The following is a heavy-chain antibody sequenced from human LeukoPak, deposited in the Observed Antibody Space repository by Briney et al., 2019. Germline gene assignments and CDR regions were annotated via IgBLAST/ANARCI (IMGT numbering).Heavy chain of an antibody. CDR3: ARDRVPRVVATMGV. D-gene: IGHD5-12*01. Sequence: ASVKVSCKASGYTFTSYGISWVRQAPGQGLEWMGWISAYNGNTNYAQKLQGRVTMTTDTSTGTAYMELSSLRSEDTAVYYCARDRVPRVVATMGVWGQGTLVTVSS. J-gene: IGHJ4*02. CDR1: GYTFTSYG. V-gene: IGHV1-18*01. CDR2: ISAYNGNT.